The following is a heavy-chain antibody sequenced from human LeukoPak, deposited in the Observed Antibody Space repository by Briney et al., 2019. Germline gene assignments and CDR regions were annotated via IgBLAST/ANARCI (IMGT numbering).Heavy chain of an antibody. CDR1: VYTLTELS. J-gene: IGHJ4*02. CDR3: AGRDCSSTSCPFDY. V-gene: IGHV1-24*01. CDR2: FDPEDGGT. D-gene: IGHD2-2*01. Sequence: GASVKVSCKVSVYTLTELSMHWVRQAPGKGLEWMGGFDPEDGGTIYAQKFQGRVTMTEDTSTDTAYMELSSLRSEDTAVYYCAGRDCSSTSCPFDYWGQGTLVTVSS.